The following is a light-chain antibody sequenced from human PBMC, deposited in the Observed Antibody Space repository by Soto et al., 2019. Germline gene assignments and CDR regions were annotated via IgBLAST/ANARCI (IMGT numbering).Light chain of an antibody. J-gene: IGLJ2*01. CDR3: QSYDSSLSGHVV. Sequence: QSVLTQPPSVSGAPGQWVTISCTGSSSNIGAGYDVHWYQQLPGTAPKLLIYGNSNRPSGVPDRFSGSKSGTSASLAITGLQAEDEADYYCQSYDSSLSGHVVFGGGTKLTVL. V-gene: IGLV1-40*01. CDR2: GNS. CDR1: SSNIGAGYD.